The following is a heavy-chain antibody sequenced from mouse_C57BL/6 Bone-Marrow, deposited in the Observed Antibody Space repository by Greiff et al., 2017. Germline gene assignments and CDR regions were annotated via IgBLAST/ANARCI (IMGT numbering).Heavy chain of an antibody. V-gene: IGHV1-15*01. CDR1: GYTFTDYE. J-gene: IGHJ3*01. CDR2: IDPETGGT. CDR3: TRQGGYVAWFAY. Sequence: QVQLKQSGAELVRPGASVTLSCMASGYTFTDYEMHWVKQTPVHGLEWIGAIDPETGGTAYHQQFKGKAILTADKSSSTGYMELRSRTAEDSAVYYCTRQGGYVAWFAYWGQGTLVTVSA. D-gene: IGHD2-2*01.